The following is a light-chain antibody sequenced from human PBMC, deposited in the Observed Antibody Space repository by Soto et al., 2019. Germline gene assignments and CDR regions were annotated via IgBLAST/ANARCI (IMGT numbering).Light chain of an antibody. J-gene: IGKJ4*01. V-gene: IGKV3-11*01. CDR2: DAS. CDR1: QNIASY. CDR3: QHRSEWPLT. Sequence: EIVLTQSPATLSLSPGERATLSCRASQNIASYLAWYQQKPGQAPRLLIYDASNRATGIPARFGGSGSGTDFTLTISSLETDDVAVYYCQHRSEWPLTFGGGTKVEVK.